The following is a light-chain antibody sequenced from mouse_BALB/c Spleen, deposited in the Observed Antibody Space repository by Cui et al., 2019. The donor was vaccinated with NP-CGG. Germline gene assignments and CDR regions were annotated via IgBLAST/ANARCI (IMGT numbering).Light chain of an antibody. V-gene: IGLV1*01. J-gene: IGLJ1*01. CDR3: ALWYSNHWV. CDR1: TGTVTTSNY. Sequence: QAAVTQESALTTSPGETVTLTCRSSTGTVTTSNYANWVQEKPDHLFTGLIGGTNNRAPGVPARFSGSLIGDKVALTITGAQTEDEAIYFCALWYSNHWVFGGGTKLTVL. CDR2: GTN.